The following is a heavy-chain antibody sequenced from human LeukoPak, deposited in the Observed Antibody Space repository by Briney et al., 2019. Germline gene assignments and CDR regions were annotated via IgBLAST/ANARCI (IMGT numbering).Heavy chain of an antibody. D-gene: IGHD3-22*01. V-gene: IGHV1-46*01. J-gene: IGHJ4*02. Sequence: ASVKVSCKASGYTFTSNYIHWVRQAPGQGLEWMGMIYPRDGSTSYAQKFQGRVTITADESTSTAYMELSSLRSEDTAVYYCASSPYYYDSSGYYTDYWGQGTLVTVSS. CDR3: ASSPYYYDSSGYYTDY. CDR2: IYPRDGST. CDR1: GYTFTSNY.